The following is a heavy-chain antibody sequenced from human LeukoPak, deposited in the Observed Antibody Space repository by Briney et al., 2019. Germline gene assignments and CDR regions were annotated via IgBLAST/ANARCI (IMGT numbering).Heavy chain of an antibody. D-gene: IGHD2-15*01. Sequence: SETLSLTCTVSGGSISSGGYYWSWIRQHPGKGLEWIGYLYYSGSTYYNPSLKSRVTISVDTSKNQFSLKLSSVTAADTAVYYCARGLGYCSGGSCYVSWFDPWGQGTLVTVSS. CDR3: ARGLGYCSGGSCYVSWFDP. J-gene: IGHJ5*02. CDR2: LYYSGST. V-gene: IGHV4-31*03. CDR1: GGSISSGGYY.